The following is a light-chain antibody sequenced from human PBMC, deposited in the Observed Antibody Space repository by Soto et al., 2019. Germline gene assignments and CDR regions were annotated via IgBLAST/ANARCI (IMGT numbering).Light chain of an antibody. J-gene: IGLJ2*01. CDR1: SSNIGNNY. V-gene: IGLV1-51*01. Sequence: QSVLTQPPSVSAAPGQKVTISCSGSSSNIGNNYVSWYQQLPGTAPKLLIYDNNKRPSGIPDRFSGSKSGTSATLGITGLQTGDEADYYSGTWDSSLSAKVFGGGTKLTVL. CDR2: DNN. CDR3: GTWDSSLSAKV.